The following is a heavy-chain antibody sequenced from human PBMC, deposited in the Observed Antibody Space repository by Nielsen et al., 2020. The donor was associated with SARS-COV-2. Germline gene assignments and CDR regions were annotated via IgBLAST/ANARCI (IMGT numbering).Heavy chain of an antibody. J-gene: IGHJ4*02. V-gene: IGHV3-7*01. CDR1: GFTFSSYW. CDR2: IKQDGSEK. CDR3: ARDTVSTYYYDSSGYFRY. D-gene: IGHD3-22*01. Sequence: GGSLRLSCAASGFTFSSYWMSWVRQAPGRGLEWVANIKQDGSEKYYVDSVKGRFTISRDNAKNSLYLQMNSLRAEDTAVYYCARDTVSTYYYDSSGYFRYWGQGTLVTVSS.